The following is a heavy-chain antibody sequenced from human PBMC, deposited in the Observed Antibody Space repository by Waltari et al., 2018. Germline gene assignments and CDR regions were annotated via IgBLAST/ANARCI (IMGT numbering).Heavy chain of an antibody. J-gene: IGHJ6*03. CDR3: ARGRDVVVPAATRGLYYMDV. CDR1: GGSFSGYY. V-gene: IGHV4-34*01. Sequence: QVQLQQWGAGLLKPSETLSLTCAVYGGSFSGYYWSWIRPPPGKGLEWIGEINHSGSTNYNPSLKSRVTISVDTSKNQFSLKLSSVTAADTAVYYCARGRDVVVPAATRGLYYMDVWGKGTTVTISS. D-gene: IGHD2-2*01. CDR2: INHSGST.